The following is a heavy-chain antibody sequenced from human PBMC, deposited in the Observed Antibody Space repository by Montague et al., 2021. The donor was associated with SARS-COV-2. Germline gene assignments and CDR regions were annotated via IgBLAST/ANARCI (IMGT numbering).Heavy chain of an antibody. J-gene: IGHJ6*01. V-gene: IGHV4-39*01. CDR2: NNNRGNT. CDR1: GDSISSSNYY. CDR3: VRVKHPRSACPYDMDV. Sequence: SDTLSLTCTVSGDSISSSNYYWGWIRQPPGKELKWIGSNNNRGNTYNNPSLKSRVSISVYTSKNQFSLNVRSVTAADTGLFHCVRVKHPRSACPYDMDVWGPGNRVT.